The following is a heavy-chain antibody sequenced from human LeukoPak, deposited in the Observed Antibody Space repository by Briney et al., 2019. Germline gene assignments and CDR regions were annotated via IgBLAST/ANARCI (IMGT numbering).Heavy chain of an antibody. Sequence: SETLSLTCAVYGGSFSGYYWSWIRQPPGKGLEWIGEINHSGSTNYNPSLKSRVTISVDTSKNQLSLKLSSVTAADTAVYYCARLPRRYFDWLFNPGPFDYWGQGTLVTVSS. CDR1: GGSFSGYY. J-gene: IGHJ4*02. CDR3: ARLPRRYFDWLFNPGPFDY. CDR2: INHSGST. V-gene: IGHV4-34*01. D-gene: IGHD3-9*01.